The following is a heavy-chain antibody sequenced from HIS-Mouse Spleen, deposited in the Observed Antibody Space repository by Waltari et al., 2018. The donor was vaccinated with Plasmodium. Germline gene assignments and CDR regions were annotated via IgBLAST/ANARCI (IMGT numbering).Heavy chain of an antibody. D-gene: IGHD1-7*01. CDR3: ARDRITGTSYFDY. V-gene: IGHV4-39*07. CDR2: IYYSGST. Sequence: QLQLQESGPGLVKPSETLSLPSPVSGGSIRSSSYYCGWFRQPPGKGLEWIGSIYYSGSTYYNPSLKSRVTISVDTSKNQFSLKLSSVTAADTAVYYCARDRITGTSYFDYWGQGTLVTVSS. CDR1: GGSIRSSSYY. J-gene: IGHJ4*02.